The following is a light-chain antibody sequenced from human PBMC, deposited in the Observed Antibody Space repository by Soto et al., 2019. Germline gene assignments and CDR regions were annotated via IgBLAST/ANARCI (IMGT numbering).Light chain of an antibody. J-gene: IGKJ4*01. CDR1: QSVISTY. CDR3: QQYVSSPFT. V-gene: IGKV3-20*01. Sequence: SVLKQSPGTLSLSPGERATLSCRAGQSVISTYLAWYQQKPGQPPRLLIYGASSRATGIPDRFSGSGSGTDFTLSISRLEPEDFAVYYCQQYVSSPFTFGGGTKVEIK. CDR2: GAS.